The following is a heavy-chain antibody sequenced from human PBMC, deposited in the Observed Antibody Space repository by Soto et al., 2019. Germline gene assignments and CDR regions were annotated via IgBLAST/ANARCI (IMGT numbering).Heavy chain of an antibody. V-gene: IGHV4-30-2*01. Sequence: QLQLQESGSGLVKPSQTLSLTCAVSGGSISSGGYSWSWIRQPPGKGLEWIGYIYHSGSTYYNPSLKSRVTISVDRSKNQFSLKLGSVTAADTAVYYCARSGVAGYYSNYFDYWGQGTLVTVSS. CDR3: ARSGVAGYYSNYFDY. CDR2: IYHSGST. CDR1: GGSISSGGYS. J-gene: IGHJ4*02. D-gene: IGHD3-22*01.